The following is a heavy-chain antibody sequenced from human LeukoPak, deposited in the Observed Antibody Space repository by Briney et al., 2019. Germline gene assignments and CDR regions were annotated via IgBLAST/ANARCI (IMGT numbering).Heavy chain of an antibody. V-gene: IGHV4-61*02. Sequence: SETLSLTCTVSGGSISSGSYYWSWIRQPAGKGLEWIGRIYTSVSTNYNPSLKSRVTISVDTSKNQFSLKLSSVTAADTAVYYCATSSYDTAGKYFDLWGRGTLVSVSS. CDR1: GGSISSGSYY. CDR2: IYTSVST. J-gene: IGHJ2*01. D-gene: IGHD3-22*01. CDR3: ATSSYDTAGKYFDL.